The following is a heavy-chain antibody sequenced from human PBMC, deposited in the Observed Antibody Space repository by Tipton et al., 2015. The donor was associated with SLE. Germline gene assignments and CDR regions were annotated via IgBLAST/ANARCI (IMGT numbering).Heavy chain of an antibody. D-gene: IGHD2-2*01. CDR1: GGSISNCY. V-gene: IGHV4-4*07. Sequence: TLSLTCTVSGGSISNCYWSWIRQPAGKGLEWIGRIYTSGYTDYNPSLKSRVTISVDTSKNQFSLKLSSVTAADTAVYYCARGTAAPTYWGQGTLVTVSS. J-gene: IGHJ4*02. CDR3: ARGTAAPTY. CDR2: IYTSGYT.